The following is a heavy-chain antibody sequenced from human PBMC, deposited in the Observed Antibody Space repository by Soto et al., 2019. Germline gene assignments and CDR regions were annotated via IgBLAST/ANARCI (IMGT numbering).Heavy chain of an antibody. CDR2: IDWDDDK. V-gene: IGHV2-70*11. J-gene: IGHJ1*01. Sequence: GSGPTLVNPTQTLTLTCTFSGFSLSTSGMCVSWIRQPPGKALEWLARIDWDDDKYYSTSLKTRLTISKDTSKNQVVLTMTNMDPVDTATYYCARPQYCSGGDGYFQHWGQGTLVTVSS. CDR1: GFSLSTSGMC. CDR3: ARPQYCSGGDGYFQH. D-gene: IGHD2-15*01.